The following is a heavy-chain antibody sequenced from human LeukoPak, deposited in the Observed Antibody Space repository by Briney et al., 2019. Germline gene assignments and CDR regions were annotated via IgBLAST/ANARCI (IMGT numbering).Heavy chain of an antibody. D-gene: IGHD2-2*01. J-gene: IGHJ4*02. V-gene: IGHV3-23*01. CDR2: ISGSGGST. Sequence: PGGSLGLSCAASGFTFSSYAMSWVRQAPGKGLEWVSAISGSGGSTYYADSVKGRFTTSRDNSKNTLYLQMNSLRAEDTAVYYCAKDMYCSSTSCWTDYWGQGTLVTVSS. CDR1: GFTFSSYA. CDR3: AKDMYCSSTSCWTDY.